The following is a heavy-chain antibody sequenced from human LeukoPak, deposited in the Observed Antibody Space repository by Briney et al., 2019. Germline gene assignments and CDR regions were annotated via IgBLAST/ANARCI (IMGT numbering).Heavy chain of an antibody. CDR1: GFIFKNYA. V-gene: IGHV3-23*01. CDR3: AKADATIGGAFDS. CDR2: ISGTSDTT. D-gene: IGHD3-3*01. Sequence: GGSLRLSCAASGFIFKNYAMSWVRQAPGKGLEWVSIISGTSDTTRYGDSVRGRFTTSRDNPRNTLYLQMNSLRVDDTAVYYCAKADATIGGAFDSGGQGTMVTVSS. J-gene: IGHJ3*02.